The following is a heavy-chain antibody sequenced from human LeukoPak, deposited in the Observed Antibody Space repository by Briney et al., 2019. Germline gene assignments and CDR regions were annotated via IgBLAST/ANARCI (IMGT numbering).Heavy chain of an antibody. D-gene: IGHD1-26*01. Sequence: ESGPTLVNPTQTLTLTCSFSGLSLNTYGLRVSWIRQPPGRALEWLARIDGDDDKFYSPSLKSRLTISKDTSRNQVVLTMTNVDPADTATYYCARSGTLTVGIFDSWGQGTLVTVSS. CDR1: GLSLNTYGLR. J-gene: IGHJ4*02. CDR3: ARSGTLTVGIFDS. V-gene: IGHV2-70*04. CDR2: IDGDDDK.